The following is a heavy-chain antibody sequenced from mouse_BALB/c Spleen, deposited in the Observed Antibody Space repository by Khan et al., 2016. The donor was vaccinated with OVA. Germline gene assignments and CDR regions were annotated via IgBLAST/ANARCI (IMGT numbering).Heavy chain of an antibody. CDR3: ANHGSSSAWLTY. J-gene: IGHJ3*01. CDR1: GYTFTSYW. CDR2: INPSTGYT. Sequence: QVRLQQSGAELAKPGASVKMSCKASGYTFTSYWMHWVKQRPGQGLEWIGYINPSTGYTEYNQRFKDKATLTADKSSSTAYMQLSSLTSEESAVYYCANHGSSSAWLTYWSQGTLVTVSA. D-gene: IGHD1-1*01. V-gene: IGHV1-7*01.